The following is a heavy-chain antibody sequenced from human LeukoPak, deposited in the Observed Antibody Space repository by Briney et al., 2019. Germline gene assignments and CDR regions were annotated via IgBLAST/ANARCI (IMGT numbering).Heavy chain of an antibody. Sequence: PGESLRLSCAASGFTFSSYAMNWVRQAPGKGLEWVAVIWYDGSNKYYADSVKGRFTISRDNSKNTLYLQMNSLRAEDTAVYYCARVAVAGTIFDYWGQGTLVTVSS. J-gene: IGHJ4*02. CDR3: ARVAVAGTIFDY. CDR1: GFTFSSYA. CDR2: IWYDGSNK. D-gene: IGHD6-19*01. V-gene: IGHV3-33*08.